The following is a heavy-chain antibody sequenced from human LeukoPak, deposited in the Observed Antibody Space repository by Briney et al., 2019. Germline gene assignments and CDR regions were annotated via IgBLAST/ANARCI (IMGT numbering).Heavy chain of an antibody. CDR2: ISYDGSNK. Sequence: GGSLRLSCAASGFTLSSYGMHWVRQAPGKGLEWVAVISYDGSNKYYADSVKGRFTISRDNSKNTLYLQMNSLRAEDTAVYYCAKDLLGGGSYWGQGTLVTVSS. CDR3: AKDLLGGGSY. V-gene: IGHV3-30*18. J-gene: IGHJ4*02. CDR1: GFTLSSYG. D-gene: IGHD3-16*01.